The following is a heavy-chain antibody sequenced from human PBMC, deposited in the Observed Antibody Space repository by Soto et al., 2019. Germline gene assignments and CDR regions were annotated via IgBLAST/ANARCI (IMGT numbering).Heavy chain of an antibody. J-gene: IGHJ4*02. CDR1: GFTFGRFG. Sequence: EVQMLESWGGLVQPGGSLRLSCVASGFTFGRFGMSWVRQAAGKGLEWVSGISNSGSGTYYADSVKGRFTISRDNAKNTLYLQMSSLRGEDTALYYCSSSSPASDYWGQGTLVTVSS. CDR3: SSSSPASDY. V-gene: IGHV3-23*01. D-gene: IGHD3-10*01. CDR2: ISNSGSGT.